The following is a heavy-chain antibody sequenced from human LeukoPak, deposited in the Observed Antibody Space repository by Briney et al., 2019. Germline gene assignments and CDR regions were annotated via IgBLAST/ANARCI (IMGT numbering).Heavy chain of an antibody. D-gene: IGHD6-13*01. J-gene: IGHJ3*02. CDR2: IYYSGST. Sequence: SETLSLTCSVSGGSISSHYWSWIRQPPGKGLEWIGYIYYSGSTYYNPSLKSRVTISVDTSKNQFSLKLSSVTAADTAVYYCARHAGYSSSRWNAFDIWGQGTVVTVSS. CDR1: GGSISSHY. CDR3: ARHAGYSSSRWNAFDI. V-gene: IGHV4-59*08.